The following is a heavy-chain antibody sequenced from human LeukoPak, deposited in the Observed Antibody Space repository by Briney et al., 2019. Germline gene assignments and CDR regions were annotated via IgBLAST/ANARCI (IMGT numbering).Heavy chain of an antibody. CDR3: AKDFYDSSGYPSN. CDR2: IPYDGSNK. CDR1: GFTFGSYA. J-gene: IGHJ4*02. V-gene: IGHV3-30-3*01. Sequence: GRSLRLSCAASGFTFGSYAMHWVRQAPGKGLEWVAIIPYDGSNKYYADSMKGRFTISRDNSKKTLYLQMNSLRTEDTATYYCAKDFYDSSGYPSNWGQGTLVTVSS. D-gene: IGHD3-22*01.